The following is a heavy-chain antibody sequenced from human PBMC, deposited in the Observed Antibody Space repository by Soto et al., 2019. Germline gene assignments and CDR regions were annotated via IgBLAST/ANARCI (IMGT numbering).Heavy chain of an antibody. Sequence: SETLSLTCTVSGGSVSSGHYHWSWIRQPPGKGLEWIGCIYYSGSTYYNPSLKSRVTISVDTSKNQFSLKLSSVTAADTAAYYCARGPKTWIKLFGGSWFDPWGQGTLVTVSS. J-gene: IGHJ5*02. V-gene: IGHV4-61*01. CDR1: GGSVSSGHYH. CDR2: IYYSGST. CDR3: ARGPKTWIKLFGGSWFDP. D-gene: IGHD5-18*01.